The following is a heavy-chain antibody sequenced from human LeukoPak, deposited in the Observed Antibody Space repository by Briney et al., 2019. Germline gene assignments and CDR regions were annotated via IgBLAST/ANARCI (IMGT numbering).Heavy chain of an antibody. CDR3: SRRFRD. CDR2: IRADGTTK. Sequence: PGGSLRLSCVGSGLSVRDSEMNWVRQAPGKGLEWVAHIRADGTTKWYADSVRGRLNIARDNARNSLFLQMNSLRADDSATYYCSRRFRDWGQGILVTVSS. J-gene: IGHJ4*02. D-gene: IGHD5-24*01. V-gene: IGHV3-48*03. CDR1: GLSVRDSE.